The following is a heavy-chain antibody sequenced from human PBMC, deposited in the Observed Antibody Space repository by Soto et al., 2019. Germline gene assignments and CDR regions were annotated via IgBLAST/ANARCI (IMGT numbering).Heavy chain of an antibody. J-gene: IGHJ6*02. D-gene: IGHD3-10*01. CDR1: GFTFSSYG. CDR2: ISYDGSNK. CDR3: AKEGGYYGSGSYLVGKNYYAMDV. Sequence: GGSLRLSCAASGFTFSSYGMHWVRQAPGKGLEWVAVISYDGSNKYYADSVKGRFTISRDNSKNTLYLQMNSLRAEDTAVYYCAKEGGYYGSGSYLVGKNYYAMDVWGQGTTVTVSS. V-gene: IGHV3-30*18.